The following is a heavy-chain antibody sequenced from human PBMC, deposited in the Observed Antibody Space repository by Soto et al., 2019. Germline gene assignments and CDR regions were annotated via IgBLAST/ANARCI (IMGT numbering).Heavy chain of an antibody. V-gene: IGHV1-18*01. CDR2: ISAYNGNT. J-gene: IGHJ4*02. D-gene: IGHD2-15*01. Sequence: ASVKVSCKASGYTFTSYGISWVRQAPGQGLEWMGWISAYNGNTNYAQKHQGRVTMTTDTSTSTAYMELRSLRSDDTAVYYCARDDIVVVVAATWGDYWGQGTLVTVSS. CDR1: GYTFTSYG. CDR3: ARDDIVVVVAATWGDY.